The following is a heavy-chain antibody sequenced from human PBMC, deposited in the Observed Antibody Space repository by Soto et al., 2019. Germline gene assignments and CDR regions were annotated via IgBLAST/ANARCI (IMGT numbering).Heavy chain of an antibody. CDR1: GYTFTSYY. Sequence: ASVKVSCKASGYTFTSYYMHWVRQAPGQGLEWMGIINPSGGSTSYAQKFQGRVTMTRDTSTSTVYMELSSLRSEDTAVYYCAADIYYYDSSVYSNWFDPWGQGTLVTVSS. V-gene: IGHV1-46*01. CDR3: AADIYYYDSSVYSNWFDP. J-gene: IGHJ5*02. CDR2: INPSGGST. D-gene: IGHD3-22*01.